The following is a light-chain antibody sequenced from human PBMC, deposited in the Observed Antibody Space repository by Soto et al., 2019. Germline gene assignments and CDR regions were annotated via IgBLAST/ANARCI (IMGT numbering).Light chain of an antibody. CDR3: QQYGSSPRT. J-gene: IGKJ1*01. CDR1: QSVSSSC. V-gene: IGKV3-20*01. CDR2: GAS. Sequence: EIVLTQFPGTLSLARGERATLSCRASQSVSSSCLAWYQQKPGQAPRLLIYGASSRATGIPDTFSGSGSGTDFTLTISRLEPEDFAVYYCQQYGSSPRTFGQGTKVEIK.